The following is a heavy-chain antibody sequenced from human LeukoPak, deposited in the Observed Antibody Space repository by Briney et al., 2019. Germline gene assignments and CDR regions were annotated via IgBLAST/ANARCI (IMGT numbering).Heavy chain of an antibody. J-gene: IGHJ5*02. CDR1: GFTFSSYA. CDR3: ARGAAVEDWFDP. CDR2: ISYDGSNK. Sequence: GRSLRLSCAASGFTFSSYAMHWVRQAPGKGLEWVAVISYDGSNKYYADSVKGRFTISRDNSKNTLYLQMNSLRAEDTAVYYCARGAAVEDWFDPWGQGTLVTVSS. V-gene: IGHV3-30-3*01. D-gene: IGHD2-15*01.